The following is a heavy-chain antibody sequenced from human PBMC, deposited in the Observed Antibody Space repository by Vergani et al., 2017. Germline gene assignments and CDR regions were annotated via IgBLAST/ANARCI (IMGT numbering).Heavy chain of an antibody. Sequence: EVQLLESGGGLVQPGGSLRLSCAASGFTFSSYAMSWVRQAPGKGLEWVSAISGSGGSTYYADSVKGRFTISRDNSKNTLYLQMNSLRAEDTAVYYCARDLGGTYGGYALDYFDYWGQGTLVTVSS. CDR1: GFTFSSYA. CDR3: ARDLGGTYGGYALDYFDY. CDR2: ISGSGGST. J-gene: IGHJ4*02. D-gene: IGHD5-12*01. V-gene: IGHV3-23*01.